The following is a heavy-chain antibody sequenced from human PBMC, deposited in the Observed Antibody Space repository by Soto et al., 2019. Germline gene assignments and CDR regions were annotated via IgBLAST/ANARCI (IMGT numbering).Heavy chain of an antibody. V-gene: IGHV4-30-2*01. CDR2: IYHSGST. CDR3: AREGGEGAARPDMMYSFDY. Sequence: QLQLQESGSGLVKPSQTLSLTCAVSGGSISSGGYSWSWIRQPPGKGLEWIGYIYHSGSTYYNPSLKSRVTISVDRSKNQFSLKLSSVTAADTDVYYCAREGGEGAARPDMMYSFDYWGQGNLVTAPS. D-gene: IGHD6-6*01. CDR1: GGSISSGGYS. J-gene: IGHJ4*02.